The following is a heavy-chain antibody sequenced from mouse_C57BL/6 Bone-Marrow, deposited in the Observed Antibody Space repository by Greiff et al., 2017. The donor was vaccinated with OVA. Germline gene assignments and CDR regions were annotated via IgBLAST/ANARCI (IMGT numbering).Heavy chain of an antibody. D-gene: IGHD1-1*01. Sequence: VESGGGLVKPGGSLKLSCAASGFTFSDYGMHWVRQAPEKGLEWVAYISSGSSTIYYADTVKGRFTISRDHAKNTLFLQMTSLRSEDTAMYYCARPGSYYGSSSFDDWGQGTTLTVSS. CDR3: ARPGSYYGSSSFDD. J-gene: IGHJ2*01. V-gene: IGHV5-17*01. CDR1: GFTFSDYG. CDR2: ISSGSSTI.